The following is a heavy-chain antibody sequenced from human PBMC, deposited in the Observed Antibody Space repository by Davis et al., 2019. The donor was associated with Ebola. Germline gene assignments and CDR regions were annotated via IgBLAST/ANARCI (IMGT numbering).Heavy chain of an antibody. Sequence: GESLKISCAASGFTFSSYAMSWVRQAPGKGLEWVSAISGSGGSTYYADSVKGRFTISRDNAKNTLYLQMNSLRGADTAVYYCTSTLGALDYWGQGTPVTVSS. CDR2: ISGSGGST. D-gene: IGHD1-26*01. CDR1: GFTFSSYA. V-gene: IGHV3-23*01. J-gene: IGHJ4*02. CDR3: TSTLGALDY.